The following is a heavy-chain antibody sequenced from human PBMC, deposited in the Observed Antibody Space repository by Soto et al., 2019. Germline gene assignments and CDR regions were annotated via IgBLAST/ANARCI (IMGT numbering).Heavy chain of an antibody. CDR1: GYTFTSYG. CDR2: ISAYNGNT. J-gene: IGHJ4*02. D-gene: IGHD4-4*01. V-gene: IGHV1-18*01. Sequence: QVQLVQSGAEVQKPGASVKVSCKASGYTFTSYGISWVRQAPGQGLEWMGWISAYNGNTNYAQKLQGRVTMTTDTSTSTAYMELRSLRSDDTAVYYCARVPRDYSSDYWSDYWGQGTLVTVSS. CDR3: ARVPRDYSSDYWSDY.